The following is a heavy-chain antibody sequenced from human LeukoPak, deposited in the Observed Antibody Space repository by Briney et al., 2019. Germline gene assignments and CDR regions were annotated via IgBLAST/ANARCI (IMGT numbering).Heavy chain of an antibody. Sequence: SETLSLTCTVSGGSSSNYFRGWIRQPPGGGREWVGYFHNSGSTTYNPSLKSRGTIVLDTSRNQFTLRLSSVTAADTAVYYGTQGAGWLIDYWGQGILVSVSS. CDR1: GGSSSNYF. J-gene: IGHJ4*02. CDR2: FHNSGST. CDR3: TQGAGWLIDY. V-gene: IGHV4-59*03. D-gene: IGHD3-16*01.